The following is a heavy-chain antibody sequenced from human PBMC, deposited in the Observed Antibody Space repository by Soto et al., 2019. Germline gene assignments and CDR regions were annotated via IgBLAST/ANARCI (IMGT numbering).Heavy chain of an antibody. CDR3: AREFRGYSGYDAFDI. V-gene: IGHV3-30-3*01. CDR1: GFTFSSYA. D-gene: IGHD2-21*01. Sequence: QVQLVESGGGVVQPGRSLRLSCAASGFTFSSYAMHWVRQAPGKGLEWVAVISYDGSNKYYAASVKGRFTISRDNSKNTMYLQMNSLRAEDTAVYYCAREFRGYSGYDAFDIWGQGTMVTVSS. J-gene: IGHJ3*02. CDR2: ISYDGSNK.